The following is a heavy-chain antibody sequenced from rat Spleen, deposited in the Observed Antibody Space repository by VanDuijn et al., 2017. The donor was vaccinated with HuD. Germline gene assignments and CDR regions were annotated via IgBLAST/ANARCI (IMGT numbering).Heavy chain of an antibody. CDR3: ARRHYGYTDYFDS. V-gene: IGHV5-25*01. CDR1: GFTFSNYD. CDR2: ISTGGGNT. J-gene: IGHJ2*01. D-gene: IGHD1-9*01. Sequence: EVQLVESGGGLVQPGRSLKLSCAASGFTFSNYDMAWVRQAPTKGLEWIASISTGGGNTYYRDSVRGRFTISRDIAKSTLYLQMDSLRSEDTATYYCARRHYGYTDYFDSWGQGVMVTVSS.